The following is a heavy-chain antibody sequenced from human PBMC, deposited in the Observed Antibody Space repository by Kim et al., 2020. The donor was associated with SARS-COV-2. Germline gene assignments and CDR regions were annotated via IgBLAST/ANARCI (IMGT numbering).Heavy chain of an antibody. V-gene: IGHV3-64*01. CDR1: GFTFSSYA. D-gene: IGHD3-22*01. CDR2: ISSNGGST. Sequence: GGSLRLSCAASGFTFSSYAMHWVRQAPGKGLEYVSAISSNGGSTYYANSVKGRFTISRDNSKNTLYLQMGSLRAEDMAVYYCARGYYDSSGYIPDYWGQGTLVTVSS. CDR3: ARGYYDSSGYIPDY. J-gene: IGHJ4*02.